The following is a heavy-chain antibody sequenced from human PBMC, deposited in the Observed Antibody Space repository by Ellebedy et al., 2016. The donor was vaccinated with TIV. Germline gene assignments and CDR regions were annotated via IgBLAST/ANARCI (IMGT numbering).Heavy chain of an antibody. CDR3: AKDRDDDGDYVFDS. Sequence: GGSLRLXXTASGFTFSSYVMSWVRQAPGKGLKWVSVISRSGDSTYYADSVKGRFTISRDNPKNTLYLQMNSLRAEDTAVYYCAKDRDDDGDYVFDSWGQGTLVTVSS. CDR1: GFTFSSYV. D-gene: IGHD4-17*01. V-gene: IGHV3-23*01. CDR2: ISRSGDST. J-gene: IGHJ4*02.